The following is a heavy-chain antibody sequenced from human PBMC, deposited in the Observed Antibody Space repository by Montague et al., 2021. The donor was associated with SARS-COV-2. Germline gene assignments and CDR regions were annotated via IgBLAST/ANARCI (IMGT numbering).Heavy chain of an antibody. V-gene: IGHV4-39*07. CDR1: GGSISSSSYY. CDR2: IYYSGST. J-gene: IGHJ2*01. Sequence: SETLSLTCTVSGGSISSSSYYWGWIRQPPGKGLEWIGSIYYSGSTKYNPSLKSRVSISVDTSKNQFSLRLSSVTAADTAVYYCAREYRIELWQTNWYFGLWGRGTLVTVSS. D-gene: IGHD3-16*01. CDR3: AREYRIELWQTNWYFGL.